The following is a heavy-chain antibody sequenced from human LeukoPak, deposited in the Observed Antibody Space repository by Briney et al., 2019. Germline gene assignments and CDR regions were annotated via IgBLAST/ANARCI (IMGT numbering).Heavy chain of an antibody. CDR1: GYKFSNFW. J-gene: IGHJ6*03. CDR3: ASPQVGYSTSSRDYYYYMDV. V-gene: IGHV5-51*01. D-gene: IGHD6-6*01. Sequence: GESLKISCKGSGYKFSNFWIGWVRQMPGKGLEWMGFIYPGDSETRYSPSFQGKVTISVDKSLTTAYLQWSSLKASDTAMYYCASPQVGYSTSSRDYYYYMDVWGKGTRSPFP. CDR2: IYPGDSET.